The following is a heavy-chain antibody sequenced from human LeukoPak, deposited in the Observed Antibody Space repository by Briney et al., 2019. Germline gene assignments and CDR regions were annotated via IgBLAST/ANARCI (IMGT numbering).Heavy chain of an antibody. J-gene: IGHJ4*02. Sequence: PSQTLSLTCTVSGGSISSDHYYWSWIRQPPGKGLEWIGRIYASGSTNYNPSLKSRVTMSLHTSKNQFSLNLTSVTAADTAVYYCARDNSRIDYSFWSGYYSDKNYFDYWGQGTLVTVSS. D-gene: IGHD3-3*01. CDR1: GGSISSDHYY. CDR3: ARDNSRIDYSFWSGYYSDKNYFDY. V-gene: IGHV4-61*02. CDR2: IYASGST.